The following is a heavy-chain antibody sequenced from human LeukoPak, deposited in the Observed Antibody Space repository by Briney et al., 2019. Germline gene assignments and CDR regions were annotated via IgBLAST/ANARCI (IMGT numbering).Heavy chain of an antibody. D-gene: IGHD6-13*01. CDR2: INQDGSKK. V-gene: IGHV3-7*04. J-gene: IGHJ4*02. Sequence: PGGSLRLSCAGSGFTFSNYAMTWVRQAPGKGLEWVANINQDGSKKYYVDSVKGRFTISRDNVKNSVYLQMNSLRAEDTAVYSCARAVAAADSYWGRGTLVTVSS. CDR1: GFTFSNYA. CDR3: ARAVAAADSY.